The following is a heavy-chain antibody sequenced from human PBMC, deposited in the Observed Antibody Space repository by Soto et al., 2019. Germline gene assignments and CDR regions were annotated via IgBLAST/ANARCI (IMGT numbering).Heavy chain of an antibody. J-gene: IGHJ4*02. CDR3: IPSLTTS. Sequence: EVQLVESGGGLVKPGGSLRLSCAASGSTFSNAWMGWVRPAPGKGPELVGRILIKTACGATDYAAPVKGRFTISRDATNHSLKMHMYSLSTEDTAVYYCIPSLTTSGGPGTLVTVSS. CDR2: ILIKTACGAT. CDR1: GSTFSNAW. V-gene: IGHV3-15*01. D-gene: IGHD3-22*01.